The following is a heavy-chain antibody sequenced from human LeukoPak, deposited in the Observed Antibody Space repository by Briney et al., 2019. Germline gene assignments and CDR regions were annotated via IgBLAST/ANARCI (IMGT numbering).Heavy chain of an antibody. D-gene: IGHD6-19*01. CDR1: GGSISSSSYY. Sequence: SETLSLTCTVSGGSISSSSYYWGWIRQPPGKGLEWIGSIYYSGSTYYNPSLKSRVTISVDTSKNQFSLKLSSVTAADTAVYYCARYSSGWTGYFDYWGQGTLVTVSS. CDR2: IYYSGST. V-gene: IGHV4-39*07. CDR3: ARYSSGWTGYFDY. J-gene: IGHJ4*02.